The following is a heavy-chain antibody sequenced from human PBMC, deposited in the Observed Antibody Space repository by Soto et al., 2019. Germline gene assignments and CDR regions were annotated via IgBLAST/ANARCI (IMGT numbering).Heavy chain of an antibody. CDR1: GGSISSYY. CDR3: ARAPLYGTFDY. D-gene: IGHD3-16*01. J-gene: IGHJ4*02. Sequence: SETLSLTCTVSGGSISSYYWSWIRQPPGKGLEWIGYIYYSGSTNYNPSLKSRVTISVDTSKNQFSLKLSSVTAADTAVYYCARAPLYGTFDYWGQGTLVTVSS. V-gene: IGHV4-59*01. CDR2: IYYSGST.